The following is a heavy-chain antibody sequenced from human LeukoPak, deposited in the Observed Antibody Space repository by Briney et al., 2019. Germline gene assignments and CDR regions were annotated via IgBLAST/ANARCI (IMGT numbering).Heavy chain of an antibody. CDR1: GFTFSSYS. J-gene: IGHJ2*01. CDR3: ARAPVYYDESSGYLKISNWYFDL. CDR2: ISATGIYR. Sequence: GGSLRLSCAASGFTFSSYSMNWVRRAPGEGLEWVSSISATGIYRYYVDSVKGRFTISRDNAKNSLYLQMNSLRAEDTAVYYCARAPVYYDESSGYLKISNWYFDLWGRGTLVTVSS. D-gene: IGHD3-22*01. V-gene: IGHV3-21*01.